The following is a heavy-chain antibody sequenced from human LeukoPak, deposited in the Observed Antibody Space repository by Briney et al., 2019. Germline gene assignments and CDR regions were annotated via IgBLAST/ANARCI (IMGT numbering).Heavy chain of an antibody. CDR3: AKDQGTGSGSYSWGYFDW. CDR1: GYTFTSYY. V-gene: IGHV1-46*01. J-gene: IGHJ4*02. D-gene: IGHD3-10*01. Sequence: ASVKVSCKASGYTFTSYYMHWVRQAPGQGLEWMGIINPSGGSTSYAQKFQGRVTMTRDTSTSTVYMELSSLRSEDTAAYYCAKDQGTGSGSYSWGYFDWWGQGTLVTVSS. CDR2: INPSGGST.